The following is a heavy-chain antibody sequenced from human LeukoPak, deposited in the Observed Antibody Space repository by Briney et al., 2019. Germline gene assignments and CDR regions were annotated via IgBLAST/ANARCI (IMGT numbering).Heavy chain of an antibody. CDR2: ISRGGDYT. D-gene: IGHD6-19*01. CDR1: GFTFSSYS. V-gene: IGHV3-21*01. CDR3: ARDLMAVAGTGFDY. Sequence: GGSLRLSCAASGFTFSSYSMNWVRQAPGKGLEWVSSISRGGDYTYSEDSVKGRFTISRDNAKDSLYLQLNSLRAEDTAVYYCARDLMAVAGTGFDYWGQGTLVTVS. J-gene: IGHJ4*02.